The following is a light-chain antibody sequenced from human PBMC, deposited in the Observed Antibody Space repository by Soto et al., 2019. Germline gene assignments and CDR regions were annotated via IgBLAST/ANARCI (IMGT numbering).Light chain of an antibody. J-gene: IGKJ3*01. CDR3: QHYGSSPPFT. Sequence: VLTQSPGTLSLSPGERATLSCRASQSISSNNLAWYHQKPGQAPRLLIYAASARVTGIPDRFSGSGSGTDFTLTISRLEPEEFAVYYCQHYGSSPPFTFGPGTKLDIK. CDR1: QSISSNN. CDR2: AAS. V-gene: IGKV3-20*01.